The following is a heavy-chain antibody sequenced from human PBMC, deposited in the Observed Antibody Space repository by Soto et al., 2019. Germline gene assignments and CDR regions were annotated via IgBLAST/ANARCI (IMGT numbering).Heavy chain of an antibody. CDR3: ARSGGTTVTGLWHFDS. CDR2: IWYDGTQK. D-gene: IGHD4-17*01. V-gene: IGHV3-33*01. CDR1: GFTFNIYS. Sequence: QVQLVESGGGVVQPGRSLRLSCETSGFTFNIYSMHWVRQPPGKGLEWLAAIWYDGTQKYYAESAKGRFTISRDNSKNTLYLEVNSLRAEDTAVYYCARSGGTTVTGLWHFDSWGQGTLVTVSS. J-gene: IGHJ4*02.